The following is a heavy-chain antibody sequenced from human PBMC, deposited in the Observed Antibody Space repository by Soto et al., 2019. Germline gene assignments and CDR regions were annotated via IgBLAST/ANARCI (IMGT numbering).Heavy chain of an antibody. J-gene: IGHJ3*02. V-gene: IGHV3-7*01. Sequence: GGSLRLSCAASGFTFSSYWMSWVRQAPGKGLEWVANIKQDGSEKYYVDSVKGRFTISRDNAKNSLYLQMNSLRAEDTAVYYCARDSGDYEGDGDAFDIWGQGTMVTVSS. D-gene: IGHD4-17*01. CDR2: IKQDGSEK. CDR3: ARDSGDYEGDGDAFDI. CDR1: GFTFSSYW.